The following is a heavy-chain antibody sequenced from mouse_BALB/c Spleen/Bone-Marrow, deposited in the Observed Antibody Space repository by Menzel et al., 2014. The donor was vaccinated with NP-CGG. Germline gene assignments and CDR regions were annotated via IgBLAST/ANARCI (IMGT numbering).Heavy chain of an antibody. CDR3: AREGNYSSSIAMDY. J-gene: IGHJ4*01. D-gene: IGHD1-1*01. Sequence: QVQLQQPGAELVKPGASVKLSCKASGYTFTSYWLHWVKQRPGQGLAWIGEINPSNGRTNYNEKFKSKATLIVDKSSSTAYRQLSSLTSEDSAVYYCAREGNYSSSIAMDYWGQGPSVTVSS. CDR2: INPSNGRT. V-gene: IGHV1S81*02. CDR1: GYTFTSYW.